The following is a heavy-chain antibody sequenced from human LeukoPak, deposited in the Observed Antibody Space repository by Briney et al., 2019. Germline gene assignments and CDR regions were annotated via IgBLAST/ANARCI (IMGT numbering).Heavy chain of an antibody. CDR3: ARVGTYTYGDYYFDY. CDR1: GYTFTSYD. Sequence: GASVKVSCKASGYTFTSYDINWVRQATGQGLEWMGWMNPNSGNTGYAQKFQGRVTMTTDTSTSTAYMELRSLRSDDTAVYYCARVGTYTYGDYYFDYWGQGTLVTVSS. CDR2: MNPNSGNT. D-gene: IGHD4-17*01. J-gene: IGHJ4*02. V-gene: IGHV1-8*01.